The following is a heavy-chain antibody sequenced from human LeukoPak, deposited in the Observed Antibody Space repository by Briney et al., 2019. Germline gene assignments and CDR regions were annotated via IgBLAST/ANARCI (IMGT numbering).Heavy chain of an antibody. CDR2: IRYDGSNT. CDR1: GFTFSSYW. Sequence: GGSLRLSCAASGFTFSSYWMSWVRQAPGKGLEWVAFIRYDGSNTYYVDSVKGRFTISRDKNTLYLQMNSLRAEDTAIYYCAKGLHSSSWNDALDIWGQGTLVTVSS. CDR3: AKGLHSSSWNDALDI. J-gene: IGHJ3*02. D-gene: IGHD6-13*01. V-gene: IGHV3-30*02.